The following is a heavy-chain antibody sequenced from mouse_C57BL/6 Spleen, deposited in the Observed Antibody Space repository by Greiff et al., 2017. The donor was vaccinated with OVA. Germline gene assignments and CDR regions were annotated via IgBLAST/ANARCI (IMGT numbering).Heavy chain of an antibody. V-gene: IGHV1-19*01. Sequence: EVQLQQSGPVLVKPGASVKMSCKASGYTFTDYYMNWVKQSPGKSLEWIGVINPYNGGTSYNQKFKGQAKLTVDKSSSTAYMELTSLTSEASAVYDCYYYGSIYGAIDYWGQGTSFTVSS. D-gene: IGHD1-1*01. CDR1: GYTFTDYY. CDR3: YYYGSIYGAIDY. CDR2: INPYNGGT. J-gene: IGHJ4*01.